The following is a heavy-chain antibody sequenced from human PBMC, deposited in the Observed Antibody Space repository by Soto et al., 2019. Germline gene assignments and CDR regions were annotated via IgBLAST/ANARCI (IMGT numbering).Heavy chain of an antibody. V-gene: IGHV3-23*01. CDR2: ISASGTKT. CDR3: AKEGQFDLLAGYYFY. D-gene: IGHD3-9*01. Sequence: PGGSLRLSCATSGFTFSTSAMSWVRQVPQKGLEWVSSISASGTKTYLADSVKGRFSISRDNSKNTLYLQMNSLRAEDTALYYCAKEGQFDLLAGYYFYWGQGALATVSS. CDR1: GFTFSTSA. J-gene: IGHJ4*02.